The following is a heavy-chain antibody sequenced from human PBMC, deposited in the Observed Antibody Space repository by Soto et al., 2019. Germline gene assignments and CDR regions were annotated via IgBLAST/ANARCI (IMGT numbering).Heavy chain of an antibody. J-gene: IGHJ1*01. CDR3: ARAYYYDSSGYNYSQH. Sequence: PSETLSLTCPVSGGSISSGDYYWSWIRQPPGKGLEWIGYIYYSGSTYYNPSLKSRVTISVDTSKNQFSLKLSSVTAADTAVYYWARAYYYDSSGYNYSQHWARAPWSPSPQ. V-gene: IGHV4-30-4*01. CDR2: IYYSGST. CDR1: GGSISSGDYY. D-gene: IGHD3-22*01.